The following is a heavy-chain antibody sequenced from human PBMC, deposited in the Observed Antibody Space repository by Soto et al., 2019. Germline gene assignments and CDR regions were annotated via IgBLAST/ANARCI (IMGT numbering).Heavy chain of an antibody. CDR2: IHYSGST. CDR1: GGSISSSSHY. V-gene: IGHV4-39*01. CDR3: ARHIRGISGEFFHN. J-gene: IGHJ4*02. D-gene: IGHD3-10*01. Sequence: QLQLQESGPGLVKPSETLSLTCTVSGGSISSSSHYWGWIRQPPGKGLEWIGSIHYSGSTDYNASLKSRVTISVDTSRNQFSFRLTSGTAADTAVYYCARHIRGISGEFFHNWGRGTLVTVSS.